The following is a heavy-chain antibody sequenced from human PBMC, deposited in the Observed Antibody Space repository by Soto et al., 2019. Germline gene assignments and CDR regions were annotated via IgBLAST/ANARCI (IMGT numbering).Heavy chain of an antibody. D-gene: IGHD2-2*01. Sequence: GASVKVSCKASGYTFTGYYMHWVRQAPGQGLEWMGWINPNSGGTNYAQKFQGWVTMTRDTSISTAYMELSRLRSDDTAVYYCARGSDCSSTSCYAYYYYYMDVWGKGTTVTVSS. CDR2: INPNSGGT. CDR1: GYTFTGYY. V-gene: IGHV1-2*04. J-gene: IGHJ6*03. CDR3: ARGSDCSSTSCYAYYYYYMDV.